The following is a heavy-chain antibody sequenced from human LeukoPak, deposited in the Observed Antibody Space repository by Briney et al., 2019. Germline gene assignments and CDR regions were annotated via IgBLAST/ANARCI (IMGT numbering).Heavy chain of an antibody. CDR1: GGSISSYY. CDR2: INHSGST. D-gene: IGHD4-11*01. Sequence: SETLSLTCTVSGGSISSYYWSWIRQPPGKGLEWIGEINHSGSTNYNPSLKSRVTISVDTSKNQFSLKLSSVTAADTAVYYCARAYSNYRWFDSWGQGTLVTVSS. CDR3: ARAYSNYRWFDS. J-gene: IGHJ5*01. V-gene: IGHV4-34*01.